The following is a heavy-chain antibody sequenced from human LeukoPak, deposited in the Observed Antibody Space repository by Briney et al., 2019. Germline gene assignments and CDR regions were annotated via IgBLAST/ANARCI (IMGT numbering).Heavy chain of an antibody. V-gene: IGHV4-34*01. D-gene: IGHD6-19*01. Sequence: SETLSLTCAVYGGSFSGYYWSWIRQPPGKGLEWIGEINHSGSTNYNPSLKSRVTISVDTSKNQFSLKLSSVTAADTAVYYCARTGLYSSGLGHFDYWGQGTLVTVSS. CDR2: INHSGST. J-gene: IGHJ4*02. CDR1: GGSFSGYY. CDR3: ARTGLYSSGLGHFDY.